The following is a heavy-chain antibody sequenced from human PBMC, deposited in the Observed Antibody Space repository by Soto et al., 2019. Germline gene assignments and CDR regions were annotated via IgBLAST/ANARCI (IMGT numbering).Heavy chain of an antibody. J-gene: IGHJ4*02. Sequence: QVQLVQSGAEVKKPGSSVKVSCKASGGTFSSYAISWVRQAPGQGLEWMGGIIPIFGTANYAQKFQGRVTITAAEATSTAYMELSSMRSEDTAVYYCAREGYSGYDWAFDYWGQGTMVTVSS. CDR3: AREGYSGYDWAFDY. CDR1: GGTFSSYA. V-gene: IGHV1-69*01. D-gene: IGHD5-12*01. CDR2: IIPIFGTA.